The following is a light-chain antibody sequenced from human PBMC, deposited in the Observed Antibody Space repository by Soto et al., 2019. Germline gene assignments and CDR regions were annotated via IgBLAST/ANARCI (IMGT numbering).Light chain of an antibody. CDR2: RNN. J-gene: IGLJ1*01. CDR1: SSNIGSNY. V-gene: IGLV1-47*01. CDR3: AAWHDSLDYV. Sequence: QSVLTQPPSASGTPGQRVTISCSGRSSNIGSNYVYWYQQLPGTAPKLLIYRNNQRPSGVPDRFSGSKSGTSASLAISGLRSEHEADYYCAAWHDSLDYVFGTGTKLTVL.